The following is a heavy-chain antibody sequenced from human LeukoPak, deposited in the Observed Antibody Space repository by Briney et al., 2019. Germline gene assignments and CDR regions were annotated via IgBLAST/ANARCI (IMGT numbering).Heavy chain of an antibody. CDR1: GFTFSSYS. CDR3: ARDLNVDTAMLDY. D-gene: IGHD5-18*01. Sequence: GGSLRLSCAASGFTFSSYSMNWVRQAPGKGLEWVSSMSSSSSYIYYADSVKGRFTISRDNAKNSLYLQMNSLRAEDTAVYYCARDLNVDTAMLDYWGQGTLVTVSS. CDR2: MSSSSSYI. V-gene: IGHV3-21*01. J-gene: IGHJ4*02.